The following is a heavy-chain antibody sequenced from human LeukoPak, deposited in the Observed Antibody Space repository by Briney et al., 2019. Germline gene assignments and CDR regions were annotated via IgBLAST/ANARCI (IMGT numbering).Heavy chain of an antibody. CDR3: ARQTGSGLFILP. CDR1: GVSISSSYSY. V-gene: IGHV4-39*01. CDR2: IYYTGNT. D-gene: IGHD3/OR15-3a*01. J-gene: IGHJ4*02. Sequence: SETLSLTCTVSGVSISSSYSYWGWIRQPPGMGLEWIGSIYYTGNTYYNASLKSQVSISIDTSKNQSSLKLTSVTAADTAVYYCARQTGSGLFILPGGQGTLVTVSS.